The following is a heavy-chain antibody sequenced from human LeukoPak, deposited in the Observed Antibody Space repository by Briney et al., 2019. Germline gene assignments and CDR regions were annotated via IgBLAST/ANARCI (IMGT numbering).Heavy chain of an antibody. Sequence: GRSLRLSCAASGFSFSSYGMHWVRQAPGKGLEWVAVIWYVGSNKYYADSVKGRFTVSRDNSKNTLYLQMNSLRAEDTAVYYCAKDSGAVAATIDNWGQGTLVTVSS. CDR3: AKDSGAVAATIDN. J-gene: IGHJ4*02. D-gene: IGHD6-19*01. CDR1: GFSFSSYG. CDR2: IWYVGSNK. V-gene: IGHV3-30*18.